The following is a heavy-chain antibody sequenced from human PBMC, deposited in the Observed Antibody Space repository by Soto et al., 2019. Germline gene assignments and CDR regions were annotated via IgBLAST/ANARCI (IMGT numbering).Heavy chain of an antibody. J-gene: IGHJ6*02. Sequence: PGGSLRLSCAASGFTFSSYSMNWVRQAPGKGLEWVSSISSSSSYIYYADSVKGRFTISRDNAKNTLYLQMNSLRAEDTAVYYCAKGGPDCSSTSCYPYYYYGMDVWGQGTTVTVSS. CDR3: AKGGPDCSSTSCYPYYYYGMDV. V-gene: IGHV3-21*04. CDR1: GFTFSSYS. D-gene: IGHD2-2*01. CDR2: ISSSSSYI.